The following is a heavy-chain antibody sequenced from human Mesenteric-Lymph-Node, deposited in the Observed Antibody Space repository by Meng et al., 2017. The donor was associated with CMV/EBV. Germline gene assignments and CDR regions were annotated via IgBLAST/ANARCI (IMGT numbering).Heavy chain of an antibody. V-gene: IGHV1-8*02. CDR3: SRGRQPSRYYGSDL. J-gene: IGHJ6*02. Sequence: ASVKVSCKASGYTFTSYGISWVRQATGQGLEYMGWMNPYNGNTGFAQDFQGRVVMTTDNSVNTAYMELSSLTSDDTAIYYCSRGRQPSRYYGSDLWGQGTTVTVSS. D-gene: IGHD6-13*01. CDR2: MNPYNGNT. CDR1: GYTFTSYG.